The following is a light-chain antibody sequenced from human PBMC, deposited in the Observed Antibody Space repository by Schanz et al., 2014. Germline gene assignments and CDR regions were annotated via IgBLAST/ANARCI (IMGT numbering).Light chain of an antibody. CDR3: QQYGDSPYT. V-gene: IGKV3-20*01. Sequence: EIVLTQSPATLSLSPGERATLSCRASQTVTSGYLAWYQQKPGQAPRLLIYAASRRATGIPDRVSGSGSGTEFTLTVTRLEPEDSAVYYCQQYGDSPYTFGQGTKLEIK. CDR2: AAS. J-gene: IGKJ2*01. CDR1: QTVTSGY.